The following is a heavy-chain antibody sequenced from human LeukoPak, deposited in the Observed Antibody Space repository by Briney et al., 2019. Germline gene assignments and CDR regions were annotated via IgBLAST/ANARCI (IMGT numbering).Heavy chain of an antibody. CDR1: GFTVSSND. J-gene: IGHJ4*02. V-gene: IGHV3-53*01. CDR2: IYSGGST. CDR3: AKLSGWYEEGYCNY. D-gene: IGHD6-13*01. Sequence: GGSLRLSCAASGFTVSSNDMSRRRQAPGKGLEWVSVIYSGGSTYYADSVKGRFTISRDNSKNTLYLQINSLSDEKTAVYPGAKLSGWYEEGYCNYWGQGTLVTVSS.